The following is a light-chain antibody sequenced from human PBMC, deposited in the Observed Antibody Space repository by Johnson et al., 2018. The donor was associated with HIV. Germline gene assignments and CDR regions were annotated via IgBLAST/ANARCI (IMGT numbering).Light chain of an antibody. V-gene: IGLV1-51*01. CDR3: GSWDSSLSAFV. J-gene: IGLJ1*01. Sequence: QSVLTQSPSLSAAPGQKVTISCSGSSSNIGNSYVSWYQQLPGTAPKLLIYDNNKRPSEIPDRFSGSKSGTSATLGITGLQTGDETDYYCGSWDSSLSAFVFGTGTKVTVL. CDR2: DNN. CDR1: SSNIGNSY.